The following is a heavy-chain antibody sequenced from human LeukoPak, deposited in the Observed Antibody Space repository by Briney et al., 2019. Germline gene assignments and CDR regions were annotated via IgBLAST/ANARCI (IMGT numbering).Heavy chain of an antibody. CDR1: GYTFTSYD. Sequence: ASVKVSCKASGYTFTSYDINWVRQATGQGLEWMGWMNPNRGNTGYAQKFQGRVTINRNTSISTAYMELSSLRSEDTAVYYCARGRLSQDSSGYYLGYYYYYYMVVWGKGTTVTVSS. CDR2: MNPNRGNT. D-gene: IGHD3-22*01. J-gene: IGHJ6*03. CDR3: ARGRLSQDSSGYYLGYYYYYYMVV. V-gene: IGHV1-8*03.